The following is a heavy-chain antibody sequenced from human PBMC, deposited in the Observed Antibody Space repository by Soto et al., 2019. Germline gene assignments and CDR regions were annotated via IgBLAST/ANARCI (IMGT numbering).Heavy chain of an antibody. CDR1: GGCISSYY. Sequence: QVQLQESGPGLVKPSETLSLTCTVSGGCISSYYWSWIRQPPGKGLEWIGYIYYSGSTNYNPSLKSRVTISVDTSKNQFSLKLSSVTAADTAVYYCARAHSGSYYVGNFDYWGQGTLVTVSS. CDR2: IYYSGST. CDR3: ARAHSGSYYVGNFDY. V-gene: IGHV4-59*01. D-gene: IGHD1-26*01. J-gene: IGHJ4*02.